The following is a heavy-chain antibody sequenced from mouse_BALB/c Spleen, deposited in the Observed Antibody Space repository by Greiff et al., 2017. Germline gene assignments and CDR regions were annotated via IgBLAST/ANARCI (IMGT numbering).Heavy chain of an antibody. Sequence: EVMLVASGGGLVKPGGSLKLSCAASGFTFSDYYMYWVRQTPEKRLEWVATISDGGSYTYYPDSVKGRFTISRDNAKNNLYLQMSSLKSEDTAMYYCARDRGYGSSYGFAYWGQGTLVTVSA. D-gene: IGHD1-1*01. V-gene: IGHV5-4*02. J-gene: IGHJ3*01. CDR2: ISDGGSYT. CDR1: GFTFSDYY. CDR3: ARDRGYGSSYGFAY.